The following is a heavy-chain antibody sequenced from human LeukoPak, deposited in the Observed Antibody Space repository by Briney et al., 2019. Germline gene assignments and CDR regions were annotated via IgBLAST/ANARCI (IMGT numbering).Heavy chain of an antibody. D-gene: IGHD3-10*01. CDR3: ARGLWFGELLHPPFDY. J-gene: IGHJ4*02. V-gene: IGHV4-34*01. Sequence: SETPSLTCAVYGGSFSGYYWSWIRQPPGKGLEWIGEINHSGSTNYNPSLKSRVTISVDTSKNQFSLKLSSVTAADTAVYYCARGLWFGELLHPPFDYWGQGTLVTVSS. CDR2: INHSGST. CDR1: GGSFSGYY.